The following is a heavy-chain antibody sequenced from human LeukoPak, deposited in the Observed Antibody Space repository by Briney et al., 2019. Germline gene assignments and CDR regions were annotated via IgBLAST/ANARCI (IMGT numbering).Heavy chain of an antibody. CDR1: GYTFTSYG. D-gene: IGHD3-10*01. J-gene: IGHJ2*01. Sequence: SVKVSCKASGYTFTSYGISWVRQAPGQGLEWMGRIIPILGIANYAQKFQGGVTITADKSTSTAYMELSSLRSEDTAVYYCARGVPPLRFGAWYFDLWGRGTLVTVSS. CDR3: ARGVPPLRFGAWYFDL. V-gene: IGHV1-69*04. CDR2: IIPILGIA.